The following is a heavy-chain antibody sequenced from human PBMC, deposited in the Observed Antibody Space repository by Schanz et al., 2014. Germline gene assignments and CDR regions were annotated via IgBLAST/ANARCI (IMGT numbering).Heavy chain of an antibody. CDR2: ISYDGSNK. Sequence: VQLVESGGYLVQPGGSLRLSCAASGFTLSSYAMHWVRQAPGKGLEWVAVISYDGSNKYYADSVKGRFTISRDNSKNTLYLQMNSLRAEDTAVYYCAKDLLYGAPMPLNHLDYWGQGTLVTVSS. D-gene: IGHD2-2*01. J-gene: IGHJ4*02. CDR3: AKDLLYGAPMPLNHLDY. V-gene: IGHV3-30-3*01. CDR1: GFTLSSYA.